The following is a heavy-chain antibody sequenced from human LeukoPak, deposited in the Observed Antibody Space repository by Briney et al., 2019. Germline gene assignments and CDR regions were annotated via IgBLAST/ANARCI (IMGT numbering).Heavy chain of an antibody. CDR3: AKLVSDATTFDY. J-gene: IGHJ4*02. V-gene: IGHV3-43*01. Sequence: GGSLRLSCAASGFTFDDFNMHWVRQAPGKGLECVSLITWDGGRTYYADSVKGRFTISRDNSKNSLYLQMNSLRTEDTALYYCAKLVSDATTFDYWGQGTLVTVSS. D-gene: IGHD2/OR15-2a*01. CDR1: GFTFDDFN. CDR2: ITWDGGRT.